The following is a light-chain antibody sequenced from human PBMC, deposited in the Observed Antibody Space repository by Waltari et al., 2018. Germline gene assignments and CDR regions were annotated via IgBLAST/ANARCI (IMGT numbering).Light chain of an antibody. CDR1: SSDVGSYNL. Sequence: QSALTQPASVSGSPGQSITISCTGTSSDVGSYNLVSWYQQLPGNAPKLMIFEVSKRPSGVSNRFSGSKSCNTASLTISGLQTEDEADYYFCSYAGSLTPCVFGTGTRFTV. CDR2: EVS. V-gene: IGLV2-23*02. CDR3: CSYAGSLTPCV. J-gene: IGLJ1*01.